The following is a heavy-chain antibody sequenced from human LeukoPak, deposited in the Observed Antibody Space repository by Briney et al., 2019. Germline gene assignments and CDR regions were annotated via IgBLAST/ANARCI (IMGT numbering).Heavy chain of an antibody. V-gene: IGHV3-30*03. Sequence: GGSLRLSCAASGFTFSSYGMHWVRQAPGKGLEWVAVTSYDGSIKKYADSVKGRFTISRDNSKNTLFLQMNSLRPEDTALYYCAREVTIFGVVIQRYDAFDIWGQGTMVTVSS. CDR2: TSYDGSIK. CDR3: AREVTIFGVVIQRYDAFDI. CDR1: GFTFSSYG. J-gene: IGHJ3*02. D-gene: IGHD3-3*01.